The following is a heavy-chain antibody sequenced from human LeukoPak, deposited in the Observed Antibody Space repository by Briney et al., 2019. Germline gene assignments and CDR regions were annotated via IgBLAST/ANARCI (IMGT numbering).Heavy chain of an antibody. CDR3: AADPDSGSYLYFDY. V-gene: IGHV1-58*01. Sequence: GTSVKVSCKASGFTFTSSAVQWVRQARGRRLEWIGWIVVGSGNTNYAQKFQERVTITRDMSTSTAYMELSSLRSEDTAVYYCAADPDSGSYLYFDYWGQGTLVTVSS. CDR2: IVVGSGNT. D-gene: IGHD1-26*01. CDR1: GFTFTSSA. J-gene: IGHJ4*02.